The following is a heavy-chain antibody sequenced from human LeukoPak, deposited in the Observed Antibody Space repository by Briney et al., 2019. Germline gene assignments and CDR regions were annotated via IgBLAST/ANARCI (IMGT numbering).Heavy chain of an antibody. V-gene: IGHV4-30-4*08. CDR3: ASLYCSSTSCYTGAEYFQH. Sequence: SETLSLTCTVSGGSISSGDYYWSWIRQPPGKGLEWIGYIYYSGSTYYNPSLKSRVTISVDTSKNQFSLKLSSVTAADTAVYYCASLYCSSTSCYTGAEYFQHWGQGTLVTVYS. CDR2: IYYSGST. J-gene: IGHJ1*01. CDR1: GGSISSGDYY. D-gene: IGHD2-2*02.